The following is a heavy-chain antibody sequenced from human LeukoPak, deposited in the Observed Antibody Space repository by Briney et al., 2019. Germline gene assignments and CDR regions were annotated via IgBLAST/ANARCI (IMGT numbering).Heavy chain of an antibody. Sequence: PGRSLRLSCAASGFTFSRYGMHWIRQAPGKGLEWVAVIWYDGSIKYYADSVMGRFTISKDNSRNMLYPQMNSLRAEDTAVYYCAKADEMNMDYWGQGTLVTVSS. CDR3: AKADEMNMDY. CDR1: GFTFSRYG. CDR2: IWYDGSIK. J-gene: IGHJ4*02. V-gene: IGHV3-33*06. D-gene: IGHD2/OR15-2a*01.